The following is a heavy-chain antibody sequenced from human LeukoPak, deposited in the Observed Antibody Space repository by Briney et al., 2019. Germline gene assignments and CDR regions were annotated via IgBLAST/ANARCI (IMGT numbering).Heavy chain of an antibody. CDR2: IRYDGSNK. D-gene: IGHD6-13*01. CDR1: GFTFSSYG. Sequence: GSLRLSCAASGFTFSSYGMHWVRQAPGKGVGGVAFIRYDGSNKYYADSVKGRFTISRDNSKNTLYLQMNSLRAEDTAVYYCAKDRRAAAAGEYFDYWGQGTLVTVSS. V-gene: IGHV3-30*02. J-gene: IGHJ4*02. CDR3: AKDRRAAAAGEYFDY.